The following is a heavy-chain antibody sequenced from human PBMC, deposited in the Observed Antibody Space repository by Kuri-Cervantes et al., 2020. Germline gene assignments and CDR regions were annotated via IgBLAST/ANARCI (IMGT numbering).Heavy chain of an antibody. Sequence: SLKISCVASGFTFDANSMHWVRQVPGKGLEWVSSITWNSGSIDYADPVRGRFTISRDNAKNSLYLQMNSLRAEDTALYYCAKDIGLGYCSSTSCRVFDYWGQGTLVTVSS. V-gene: IGHV3-9*01. CDR2: ITWNSGSI. CDR1: GFTFDANS. J-gene: IGHJ4*02. D-gene: IGHD2-2*01. CDR3: AKDIGLGYCSSTSCRVFDY.